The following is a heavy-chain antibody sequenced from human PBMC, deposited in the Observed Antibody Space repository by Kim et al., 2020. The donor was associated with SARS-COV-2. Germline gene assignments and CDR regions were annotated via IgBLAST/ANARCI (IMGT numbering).Heavy chain of an antibody. J-gene: IGHJ4*02. D-gene: IGHD3-22*01. V-gene: IGHV3-30*07. Sequence: VKGRFTITRDNSKTTLYLKMSSLRAEDTAVYYCARDHPDIYDSSGYLDYWGQGTLVTVSS. CDR3: ARDHPDIYDSSGYLDY.